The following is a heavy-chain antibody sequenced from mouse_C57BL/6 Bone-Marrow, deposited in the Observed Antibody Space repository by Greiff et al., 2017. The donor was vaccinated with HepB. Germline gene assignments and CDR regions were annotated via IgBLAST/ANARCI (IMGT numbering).Heavy chain of an antibody. V-gene: IGHV2-5*01. Sequence: VQLQQSGPGLVQPSQSLSITCTVSGFSLTSYGVHWVRQSPGKGLEWLGVIWRGGSTDYNAAFMSRLGITKDNSKSQVFFKMNSLQADDTAIYYCAKKGIVRYAMDYWGQGTSVTVSS. CDR3: AKKGIVRYAMDY. CDR2: IWRGGST. J-gene: IGHJ4*01. CDR1: GFSLTSYG. D-gene: IGHD2-5*01.